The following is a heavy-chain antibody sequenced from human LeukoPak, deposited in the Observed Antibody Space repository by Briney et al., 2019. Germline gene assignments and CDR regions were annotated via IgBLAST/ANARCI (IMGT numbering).Heavy chain of an antibody. CDR1: GGSISSYY. V-gene: IGHV4-59*08. J-gene: IGHJ3*02. CDR3: ARVITIFAGFDI. D-gene: IGHD3-3*01. Sequence: SETLSLTCTVSGGSISSYYWSWIRQPPGKGLEWIGYIYYSGSTNYNPSLKSRVTISVDTSKNQFSLKLSSVTAADTAVYYCARVITIFAGFDIGGQGTMVTVSS. CDR2: IYYSGST.